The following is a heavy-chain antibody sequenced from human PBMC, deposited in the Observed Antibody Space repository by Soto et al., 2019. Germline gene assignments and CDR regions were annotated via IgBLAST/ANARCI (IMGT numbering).Heavy chain of an antibody. Sequence: QVQLVESGGGVVQPGRSLRLSCVVSGFTFSRSAMHWVRQAPAKGLEWLTLISYGGNVKYYADSVKGRFSISRDNFINTLYLQYNSLRADETAVDYCAREGSGCAFDYWGQGTLVSVSS. CDR2: ISYGGNVK. CDR1: GFTFSRSA. V-gene: IGHV3-30-3*01. CDR3: AREGSGCAFDY. J-gene: IGHJ4*02. D-gene: IGHD3-10*01.